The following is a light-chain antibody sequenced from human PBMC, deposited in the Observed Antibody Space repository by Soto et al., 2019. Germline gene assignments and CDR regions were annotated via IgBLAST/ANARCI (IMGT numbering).Light chain of an antibody. CDR1: QSVASN. CDR2: GAS. CDR3: QQYHNWPPQYT. Sequence: EIVMTQSPASLSVSPGDGATLSCRASQSVASNVAWYQQKPGQGPRLLIHGASTRAVGVPARFSGSGSGTDFTLTISRQQSEDFAVYYRQQYHNWPPQYTFGQGTKLQIK. J-gene: IGKJ2*01. V-gene: IGKV3-15*01.